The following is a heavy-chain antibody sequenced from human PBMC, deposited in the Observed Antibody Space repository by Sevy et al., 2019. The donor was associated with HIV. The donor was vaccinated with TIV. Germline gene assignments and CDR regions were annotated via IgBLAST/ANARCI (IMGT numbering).Heavy chain of an antibody. Sequence: GESLKISCKGSGYSFTTFWIGWVRQMPGKGLEWMGIIYPGDSDTRYSPSFQGQVTISAEKSISTAYLQWSSLKASDTAIYYCASRYSGSYSSWGQGTLVTVSS. CDR3: ASRYSGSYSS. J-gene: IGHJ4*02. CDR2: IYPGDSDT. V-gene: IGHV5-51*01. D-gene: IGHD1-26*01. CDR1: GYSFTTFW.